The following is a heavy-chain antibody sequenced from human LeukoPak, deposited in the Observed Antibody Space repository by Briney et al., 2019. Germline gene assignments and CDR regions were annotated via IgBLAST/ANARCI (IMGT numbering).Heavy chain of an antibody. D-gene: IGHD6-13*01. CDR1: GLTVSSSY. Sequence: GGSLRLSCSPPGLTVSSSYMTWVRQAPGKGLEWVSFVHIGGSTYSADSVKGRFTISRDNSKTTLYLQMNSLRAEDTAVYYCARGLAAAGLYFDYWGQGTLVTVSS. CDR3: ARGLAAAGLYFDY. CDR2: VHIGGST. V-gene: IGHV3-53*01. J-gene: IGHJ4*02.